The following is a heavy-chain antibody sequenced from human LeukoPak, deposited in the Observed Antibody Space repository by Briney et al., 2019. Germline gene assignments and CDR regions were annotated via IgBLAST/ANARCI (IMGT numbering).Heavy chain of an antibody. CDR1: GGSISSYY. CDR3: ARAIRELWFGEMDV. V-gene: IGHV4-4*07. Sequence: SETLSLTCTVSGGSISSYYWSWIRQPAGKGLEWIGRIYTSGSTNYNPSLKSRVTMSVDTSKNQFSLKLSSVTAADTAVYYCARAIRELWFGEMDVWGKGTTVTVSS. CDR2: IYTSGST. D-gene: IGHD3-10*01. J-gene: IGHJ6*04.